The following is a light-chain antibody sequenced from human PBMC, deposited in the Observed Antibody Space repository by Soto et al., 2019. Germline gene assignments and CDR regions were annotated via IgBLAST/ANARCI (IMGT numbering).Light chain of an antibody. CDR3: SSYTSSSTLV. J-gene: IGLJ2*01. CDR1: RSDVGDFDC. V-gene: IGLV2-14*01. CDR2: EVS. Sequence: QSALTQPASVSGSPGQSITISCTGTRSDVGDFDCVSWYQQHPGKAPKLLIYEVSDRPSGVSNRFSGSKSGDTASLTISGLQAEDEADYYCSSYTSSSTLVFGGGTKVTVL.